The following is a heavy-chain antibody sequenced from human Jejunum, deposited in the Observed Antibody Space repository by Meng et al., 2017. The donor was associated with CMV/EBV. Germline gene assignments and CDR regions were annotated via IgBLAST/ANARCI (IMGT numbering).Heavy chain of an antibody. V-gene: IGHV4-4*07. D-gene: IGHD3-10*01. J-gene: IGHJ4*02. Sequence: QVQLQESGPGLVKPSXXLSLTCTVSGGSISGYFWNWIRQPAGKGLEWIGRIYTSGTTQYNPSLKSRVTISVDTSKNQFSLKLSSVTAADTAVYYCARDSAGPGVTILDYWGQGTLVTVSS. CDR2: IYTSGTT. CDR1: GGSISGYF. CDR3: ARDSAGPGVTILDY.